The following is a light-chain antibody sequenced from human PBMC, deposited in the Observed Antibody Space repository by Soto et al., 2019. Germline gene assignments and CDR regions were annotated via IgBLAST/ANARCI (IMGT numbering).Light chain of an antibody. Sequence: QSALTQPASVSGSPGQSITISCTGSSSDVGGYNNVSWYQQHPGKAPQLMIYEVSNRPSGVSNRFSGSKSGNTASLTISGLQAEDEADYYCSSYTSSSSNFVFGSGTKVTVL. V-gene: IGLV2-14*01. CDR1: SSDVGGYNN. J-gene: IGLJ1*01. CDR3: SSYTSSSSNFV. CDR2: EVS.